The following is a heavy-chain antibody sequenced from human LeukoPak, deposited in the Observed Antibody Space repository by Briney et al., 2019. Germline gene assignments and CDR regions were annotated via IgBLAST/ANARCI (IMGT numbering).Heavy chain of an antibody. CDR2: INPNSGGT. J-gene: IGHJ4*02. CDR3: TRDVPAAGRALDY. Sequence: ASVTVSCKASGYTFTGYYMHWVRQAPGQGLEWMGWINPNSGGTNYAQKFQGRVTMTRDTSISTAYMELSRLRSDDTAVYYCTRDVPAAGRALDYWGQGTLVTVSS. CDR1: GYTFTGYY. D-gene: IGHD6-13*01. V-gene: IGHV1-2*02.